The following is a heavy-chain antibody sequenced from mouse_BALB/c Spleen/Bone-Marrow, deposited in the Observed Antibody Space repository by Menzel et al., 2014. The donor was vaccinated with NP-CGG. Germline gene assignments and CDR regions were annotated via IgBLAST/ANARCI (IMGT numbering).Heavy chain of an antibody. CDR3: ARSGSSGYYAMDY. CDR1: GYTFTSYN. Sequence: QVQLKQSGAELVKPGASVKMSCTASGYTFTSYNMHWVKQTPGQGLEWIGAIYPGNGDTSYNQKFKGKATLTADKSSSTAYMQLRSLTSEDSAVYDCARSGSSGYYAMDYWGQGTSVTVSS. V-gene: IGHV1-12*01. CDR2: IYPGNGDT. D-gene: IGHD3-1*01. J-gene: IGHJ4*01.